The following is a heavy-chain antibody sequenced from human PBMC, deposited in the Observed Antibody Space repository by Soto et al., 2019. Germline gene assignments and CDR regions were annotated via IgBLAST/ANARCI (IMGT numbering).Heavy chain of an antibody. CDR1: GYPVTAYY. CDR3: ARGGGVGVAGSAAFDM. Sequence: QLHLVQSGAVVKKPGASVTVSCSASGYPVTAYYMHWVRQAPGRGLEWMGGINPATGAAKYTQTFQGGGTMTREPSTSTVFKELGGLTSEDTADFYCARGGGVGVAGSAAFDMWGQGTLVTVSS. D-gene: IGHD3-3*01. V-gene: IGHV1-2*02. J-gene: IGHJ3*02. CDR2: INPATGAA.